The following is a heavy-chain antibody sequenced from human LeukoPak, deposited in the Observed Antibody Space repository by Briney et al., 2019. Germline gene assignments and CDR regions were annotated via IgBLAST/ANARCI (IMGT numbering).Heavy chain of an antibody. D-gene: IGHD1-26*01. J-gene: IGHJ4*02. CDR2: IYYSGST. CDR1: GGSISSSSYY. CDR3: ARHAASGSYFDFDY. Sequence: SETLSLTCTVSGGSISSSSYYWGWIRQPPGKGLEWIGSIYYSGSTYYNPSLKSRVTMSVDTSKNQFSLKLSSVTAADTAVYYCARHAASGSYFDFDYWGQGTLVTVSS. V-gene: IGHV4-39*01.